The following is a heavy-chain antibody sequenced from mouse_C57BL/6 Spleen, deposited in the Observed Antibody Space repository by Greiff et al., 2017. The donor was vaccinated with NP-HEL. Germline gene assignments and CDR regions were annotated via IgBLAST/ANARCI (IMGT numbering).Heavy chain of an antibody. CDR2: IYPGSGNT. Sequence: QVQLKESGPELVKPGASVKISCKASGYTFTDYYINWVKQRPGQGLEWIGWIYPGSGNTKYNEKFKGKATLTVDTSSSTAYMQLSSLTSEDSAVYFCARWIYYGSSYDGYYFDYWGQGTTLTVSS. V-gene: IGHV1-84*01. J-gene: IGHJ2*01. CDR3: ARWIYYGSSYDGYYFDY. CDR1: GYTFTDYY. D-gene: IGHD1-1*01.